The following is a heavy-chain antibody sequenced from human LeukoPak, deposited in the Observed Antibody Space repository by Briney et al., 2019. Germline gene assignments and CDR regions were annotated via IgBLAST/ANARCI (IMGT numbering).Heavy chain of an antibody. V-gene: IGHV3-48*02. CDR3: ARDTRNWADY. CDR2: TGSGSTTT. Sequence: GGSLRISCAASGFTFNNYAMSWVRQAPGKGLEWVSYTGSGSTTTYYADSVKGRFTVSREDAKNSLYLQMNILRDEDTSVYYCARDTRNWADYWGRGTLVTVSS. CDR1: GFTFNNYA. D-gene: IGHD2/OR15-2a*01. J-gene: IGHJ4*02.